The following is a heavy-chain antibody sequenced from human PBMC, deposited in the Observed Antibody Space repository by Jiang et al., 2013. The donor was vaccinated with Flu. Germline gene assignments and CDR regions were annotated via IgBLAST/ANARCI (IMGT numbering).Heavy chain of an antibody. CDR1: GFTFSNYA. J-gene: IGHJ5*02. CDR2: ISYDGIYT. D-gene: IGHD1-26*01. CDR3: ARDHSGDTSGWYDN. Sequence: VQLVESGGGLVQPGGSLRLSCAASGFTFSNYALHWVRQAPGKGLEFVSAISYDGIYTYYADSVKGRFTISRDNAKNTLFLQMDSLRADDMAVYYCARDHSGDTSGWYDNWGQGILVTVAS. V-gene: IGHV3-64*07.